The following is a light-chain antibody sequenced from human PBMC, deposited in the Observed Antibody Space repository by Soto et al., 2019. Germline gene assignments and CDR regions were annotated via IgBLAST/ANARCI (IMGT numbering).Light chain of an antibody. J-gene: IGKJ1*01. CDR2: AAS. Sequence: AIQMTQSPSSLSASVGDRVTITCRASQGIRNDLGWYQQKPGKAPKLLIYAASSLQSGVPSRFSGSGSGTEFTLTISSLQPDDFATYYCQQYINFWTFGQGTKVDI. CDR3: QQYINFWT. V-gene: IGKV1-6*01. CDR1: QGIRND.